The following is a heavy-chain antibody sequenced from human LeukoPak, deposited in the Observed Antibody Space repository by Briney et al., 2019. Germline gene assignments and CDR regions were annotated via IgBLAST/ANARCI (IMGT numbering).Heavy chain of an antibody. J-gene: IGHJ4*02. CDR1: GGSISSSSYY. D-gene: IGHD5-18*01. V-gene: IGHV4-39*07. CDR3: ATKRGSIFGYFDF. Sequence: SETLSLTCTVSGGSISSSSYYWGWIRQPPGKGLEWIGSIYYSGSTYYNPSLKSRVTISVDTSKNQFSLRLSSVTAADTAVYYCATKRGSIFGYFDFWGQGIKVTVSS. CDR2: IYYSGST.